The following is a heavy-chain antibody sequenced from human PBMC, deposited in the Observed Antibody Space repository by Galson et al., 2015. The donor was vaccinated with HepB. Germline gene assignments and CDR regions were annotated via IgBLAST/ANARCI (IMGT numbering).Heavy chain of an antibody. Sequence: SLRLSCAASGFTFGSYWIHWVRQAPGKGLEWVGNINLDGSANFYVDSVKGRFTISRDNAKNSVYLQMSSLRAEDTAVYYCGVKDSGYWGQGTPVTVSS. D-gene: IGHD3-10*01. CDR1: GFTFGSYW. CDR2: INLDGSAN. J-gene: IGHJ4*02. CDR3: GVKDSGY. V-gene: IGHV3-7*01.